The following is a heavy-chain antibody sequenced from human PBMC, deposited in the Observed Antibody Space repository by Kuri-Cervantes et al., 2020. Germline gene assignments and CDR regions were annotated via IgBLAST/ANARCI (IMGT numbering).Heavy chain of an antibody. D-gene: IGHD6-6*01. CDR1: GGSVSSDNYY. Sequence: GSLRLSCTVPGGSVSSDNYYWDWIRQSPGKGLEWIGYIFYSGSTYYNPSLNSRVTMSVDTSKNQFSLELSSVRAEDTAIYYCATVSGGGVASRPAGDDWGQGTLVTVSS. J-gene: IGHJ4*02. V-gene: IGHV4-61*01. CDR3: ATVSGGGVASRPAGDD. CDR2: IFYSGST.